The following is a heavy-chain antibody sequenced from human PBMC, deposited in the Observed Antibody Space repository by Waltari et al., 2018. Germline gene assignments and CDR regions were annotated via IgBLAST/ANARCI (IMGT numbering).Heavy chain of an antibody. D-gene: IGHD1-1*01. CDR1: GGSFSGYY. Sequence: QVQLQQWGAGLLKPSETLSLTCAVYGGSFSGYYCSWIRQPPGKGLEWIGEINHSGSTNYNPSLKSRVTISVDTSKNQFSLKLSSVTAADTAVYYCASSLWYKYYFDYWGQGTLVTVSS. J-gene: IGHJ4*02. CDR2: INHSGST. CDR3: ASSLWYKYYFDY. V-gene: IGHV4-34*01.